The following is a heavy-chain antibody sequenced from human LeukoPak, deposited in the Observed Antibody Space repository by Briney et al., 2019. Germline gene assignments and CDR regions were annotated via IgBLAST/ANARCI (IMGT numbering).Heavy chain of an antibody. J-gene: IGHJ4*02. CDR1: GFTFSSYW. CDR2: INPDGSNT. CDR3: ARGISGTSDY. Sequence: GGSLRLSCAASGFTFSSYWMHWVRHAPGKGLVWVSLINPDGSNTAYADSVKGRFTISRDNGKNTLYLQMNSLRAEDTAVYYCARGISGTSDYWGQGTLVTVSS. V-gene: IGHV3-74*01. D-gene: IGHD1-20*01.